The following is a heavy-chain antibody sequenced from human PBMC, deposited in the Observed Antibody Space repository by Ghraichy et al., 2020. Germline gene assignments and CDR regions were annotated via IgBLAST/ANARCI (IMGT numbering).Heavy chain of an antibody. CDR1: GFTFSSYG. D-gene: IGHD3-3*01. J-gene: IGHJ6*02. Sequence: GGSLRLSCAASGFTFSSYGMHWVRQAPGKGLEWVAFIRYDGSNKYYADSVKGRFTISRDNSKNTLYLQMNSLRAEDTAVYYCAKKGFDDFWSGSVGPSYYGMDVWGQGTTVTVSS. V-gene: IGHV3-30*02. CDR3: AKKGFDDFWSGSVGPSYYGMDV. CDR2: IRYDGSNK.